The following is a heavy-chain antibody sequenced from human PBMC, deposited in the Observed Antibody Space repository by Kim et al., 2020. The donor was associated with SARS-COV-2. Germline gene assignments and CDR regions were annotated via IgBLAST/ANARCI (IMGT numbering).Heavy chain of an antibody. D-gene: IGHD3-22*01. CDR2: ISGSGGST. CDR1: GFTFSSYA. V-gene: IGHV3-23*01. Sequence: GGSLRLSCAASGFTFSSYAMSWVRQAPGKGLEWVSAISGSGGSTYYADSVKGRFTISRDNSKNTLYLQMNSLRAEDTAVYYCARFMDSSGYPPNPDYWGQGTLVTVSS. J-gene: IGHJ4*02. CDR3: ARFMDSSGYPPNPDY.